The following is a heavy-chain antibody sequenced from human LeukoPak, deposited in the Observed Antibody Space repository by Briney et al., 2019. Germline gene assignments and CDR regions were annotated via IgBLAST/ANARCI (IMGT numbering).Heavy chain of an antibody. CDR3: ARYGGAPPDD. V-gene: IGHV3-20*04. CDR2: IIWNGSST. J-gene: IGHJ4*02. D-gene: IGHD4-23*01. CDR1: GFTFDNYG. Sequence: GGSLRLSCAASGFTFDNYGMSWVRQAPGKGLEWVSGIIWNGSSTGYADSVKGRFTISRDNAKNSLYLQMNSLRAEDTALYCCARYGGAPPDDWGQGTLVTVSS.